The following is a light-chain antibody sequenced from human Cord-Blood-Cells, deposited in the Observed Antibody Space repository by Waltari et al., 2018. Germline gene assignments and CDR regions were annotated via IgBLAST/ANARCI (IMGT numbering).Light chain of an antibody. CDR3: QQYNNWPPLT. V-gene: IGKV3-15*01. Sequence: EIVMTQSPPTLTVSPGERATLSCRASQSVSSNLAWYQQKPGQAPRLLIYGASTRATGIPARFSGSESGTEFTHTISSLQSEDFAVYYCQQYNNWPPLTFGGGTKVEIK. CDR1: QSVSSN. J-gene: IGKJ4*01. CDR2: GAS.